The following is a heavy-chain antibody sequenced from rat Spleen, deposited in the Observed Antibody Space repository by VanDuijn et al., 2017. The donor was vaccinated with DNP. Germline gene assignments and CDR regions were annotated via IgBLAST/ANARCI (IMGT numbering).Heavy chain of an antibody. CDR3: ARPNYYAGSYPHY. V-gene: IGHV5-46*01. Sequence: EVQLVESGGGLVQPGGSMKLSCAASGFTFSDFPMAWVRQTPTKGLEWVAAISPGGGNIYYRDSVRGRFTISRDNAKSTLYLQMNSLRSEDMATYYCARPNYYAGSYPHYWGQGVMVTVSS. J-gene: IGHJ2*01. CDR2: ISPGGGNI. D-gene: IGHD1-12*02. CDR1: GFTFSDFP.